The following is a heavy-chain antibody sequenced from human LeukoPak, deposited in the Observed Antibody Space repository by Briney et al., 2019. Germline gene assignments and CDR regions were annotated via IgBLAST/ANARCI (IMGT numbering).Heavy chain of an antibody. J-gene: IGHJ4*02. V-gene: IGHV1-69*05. CDR3: ARWTYYYDSSGYYYPLHFDY. CDR1: GGTFSTYA. CDR2: IIPIFGTS. Sequence: SVKVSCKASGGTFSTYAISWVRQAPGQGLEWMGAIIPIFGTSNYAQKFQDRVTITTDESTSTSYMELSSLRSEDTAVYYCARWTYYYDSSGYYYPLHFDYWGQGTLVTVSS. D-gene: IGHD3-22*01.